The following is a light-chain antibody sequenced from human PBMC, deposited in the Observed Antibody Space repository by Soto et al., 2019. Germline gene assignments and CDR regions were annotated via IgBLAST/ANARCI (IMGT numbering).Light chain of an antibody. J-gene: IGKJ1*01. CDR1: QSISNW. V-gene: IGKV1-5*01. CDR3: QQYNSYPWT. Sequence: DIQMTQSPSTLSASVGDRVTMTCRASQSISNWVAWYQQKPGKAPKFLIYDASSLESGVPSRFSGSGSGTEFTLTISSLQPDDFATYYCQQYNSYPWTFGQGTKVDIK. CDR2: DAS.